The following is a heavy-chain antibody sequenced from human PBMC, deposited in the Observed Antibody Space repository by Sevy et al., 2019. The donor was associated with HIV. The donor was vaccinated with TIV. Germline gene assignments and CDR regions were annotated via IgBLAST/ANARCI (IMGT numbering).Heavy chain of an antibody. CDR2: ITTSGGST. CDR3: ARDQEVAIHFHGIYYYYGMDV. J-gene: IGHJ6*02. D-gene: IGHD5-12*01. V-gene: IGHV1-46*01. CDR1: GYTFTSYY. Sequence: ASVTVSCKASGYTFTSYYMHWVRQAPGQGLEWMGIITTSGGSTSYAQKVQGRVTMTRDTSTSTVYMGLSSLRSEDTVVYYCARDQEVAIHFHGIYYYYGMDVWGQGTTVTVSS.